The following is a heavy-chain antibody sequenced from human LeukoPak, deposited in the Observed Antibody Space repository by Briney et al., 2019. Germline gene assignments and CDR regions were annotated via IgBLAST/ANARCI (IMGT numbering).Heavy chain of an antibody. CDR1: GYTFTSYG. CDR2: ISAYNDNT. V-gene: IGHV1-18*01. D-gene: IGHD1-26*01. CDR3: ATDQAGATTVDFDY. Sequence: ASVKVSCKASGYTFTSYGIHWVRQAPGQGPEWMGWISAYNDNTNYAQKLQGRVTMTEDTSTDTAYMELSSLRSEDTAVYYCATDQAGATTVDFDYWGQGTLVTVSS. J-gene: IGHJ4*02.